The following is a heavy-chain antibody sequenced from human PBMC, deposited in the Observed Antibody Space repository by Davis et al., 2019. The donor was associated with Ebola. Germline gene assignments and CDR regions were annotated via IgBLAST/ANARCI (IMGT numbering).Heavy chain of an antibody. CDR3: ASGDGRGRSYDMDV. V-gene: IGHV3-7*01. D-gene: IGHD3/OR15-3a*01. CDR2: IKEDGSVT. CDR1: GFPFTNSW. Sequence: GGSLRLSCAASGFPFTNSWMTWVRQVPGKGLEWVANIKEDGSVTNYIDSVKGRFTISRDNAKNSLYLQLNGLRDEDTAVYYCASGDGRGRSYDMDVWGQGTTVTVSS. J-gene: IGHJ6*02.